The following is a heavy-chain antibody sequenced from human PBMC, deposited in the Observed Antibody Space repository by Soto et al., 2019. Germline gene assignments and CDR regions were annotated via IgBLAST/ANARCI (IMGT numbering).Heavy chain of an antibody. CDR1: GFIFSNYW. V-gene: IGHV3-74*01. CDR3: VRDSHGDY. CDR2: IDHDGPT. J-gene: IGHJ4*02. Sequence: EVQLVESGGGLVQPGGSLRLSCAGSGFIFSNYWMHWVRQAPGKGLEWVSRIDHDGPTDYADSVRGRFTISRDNAESTLYLQMNSLRPEDTAVYYRVRDSHGDYWGQGTLVTVSS.